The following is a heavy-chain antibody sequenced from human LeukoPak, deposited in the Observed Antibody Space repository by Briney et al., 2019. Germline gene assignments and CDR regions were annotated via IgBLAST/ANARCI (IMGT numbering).Heavy chain of an antibody. V-gene: IGHV3-23*01. CDR1: VFILSTYA. CDR2: ISATGYAT. CDR3: ARGGGQHHFDY. J-gene: IGHJ4*02. D-gene: IGHD2-15*01. Sequence: PGGSLRLSCAASVFILSTYAMSWVRQAPGKGLEWVSAISATGYATYYADSVRGRFTISTDNSKSTVYLQMNSLRAEDTAVYYCARGGGQHHFDYWGQGTLVTVSS.